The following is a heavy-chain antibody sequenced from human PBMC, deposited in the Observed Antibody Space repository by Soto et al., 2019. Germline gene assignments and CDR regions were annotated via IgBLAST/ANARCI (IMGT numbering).Heavy chain of an antibody. CDR2: IIPIFGTA. J-gene: IGHJ6*02. V-gene: IGHV1-69*06. CDR1: GGTFSSYA. CDR3: ARDGLRGSSNYYGMDV. D-gene: IGHD6-6*01. Sequence: RASVKVSCKASGGTFSSYAISWVRQAPGQGLEWMGGIIPIFGTANYAQKFQGRVTITADKSTSTAYMELSSLRSEDTAVYYCARDGLRGSSNYYGMDVWGQGTTVTVSS.